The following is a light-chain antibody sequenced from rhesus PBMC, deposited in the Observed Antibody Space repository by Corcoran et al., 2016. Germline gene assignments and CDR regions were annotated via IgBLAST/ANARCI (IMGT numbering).Light chain of an antibody. CDR3: MQALQTPFT. V-gene: IGKV2-60*01. CDR1: QSLLSSNGYNS. Sequence: DIVMTQTPLSLPVTLGEPASISCRSSQSLLSSNGYNSLSWYLQKPGQSPYRLIYYSSNRAYGGPDRCSGRGSGTDFTLKSSRVEAEDVGVYYCMQALQTPFTFGPGTKLDIK. J-gene: IGKJ3*01. CDR2: YSS.